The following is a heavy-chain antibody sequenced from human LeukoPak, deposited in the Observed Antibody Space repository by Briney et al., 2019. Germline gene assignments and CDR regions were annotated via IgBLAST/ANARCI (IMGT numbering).Heavy chain of an antibody. Sequence: SETLSLTCTVSGGSISSHYWTWIRQPPGKGLEWIGYISYIGSTNYNPSLKSRVTISVDTSKNQFSLKLSSVTAADAAVYFCARDPTTVTKGLDIWGQGTMVTVSS. CDR1: GGSISSHY. D-gene: IGHD4-17*01. V-gene: IGHV4-59*11. CDR3: ARDPTTVTKGLDI. J-gene: IGHJ3*02. CDR2: ISYIGST.